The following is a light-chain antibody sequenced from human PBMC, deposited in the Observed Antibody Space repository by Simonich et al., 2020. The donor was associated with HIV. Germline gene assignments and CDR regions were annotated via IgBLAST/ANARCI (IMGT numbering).Light chain of an antibody. V-gene: IGKV1-39*01. CDR3: QQSYSFPFT. CDR2: AAY. CDR1: QSISRY. Sequence: DIQMTQSPSSLSASVGNRVTITCRESQSISRYLNWYQQKPGKAPKLLIYAAYSLQSGVPSRFSGSGSGTDFTLTISSLQPEDFATYYCQQSYSFPFTFGPGTKVDIK. J-gene: IGKJ3*01.